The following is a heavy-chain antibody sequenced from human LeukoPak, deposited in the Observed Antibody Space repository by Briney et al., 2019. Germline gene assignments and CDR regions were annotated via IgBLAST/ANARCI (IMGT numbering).Heavy chain of an antibody. CDR1: GYTFTGYY. D-gene: IGHD3-10*01. CDR2: INPNSGGT. CDR3: ARDKRITMVRGVPNWCDP. Sequence: ASVKVSCKASGYTFTGYYMHWVRQAPGQGLEWMGWINPNSGGTNYAQKFQGRVTMTRDTSISTAYMELSRLRSDDTAVYYCARDKRITMVRGVPNWCDPWGQGTLVTVSS. V-gene: IGHV1-2*02. J-gene: IGHJ5*02.